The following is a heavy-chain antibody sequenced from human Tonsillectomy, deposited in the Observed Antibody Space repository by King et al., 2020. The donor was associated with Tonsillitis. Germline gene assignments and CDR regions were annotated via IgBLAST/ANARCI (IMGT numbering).Heavy chain of an antibody. CDR1: GGTFTSYA. J-gene: IGHJ6*02. CDR3: ARLNGNGMDV. CDR2: IIPIFNKP. V-gene: IGHV1-69*01. Sequence: EQLVQSGAEVKKPGSTVKVSCKASGGTFTSYAMNWVRQAPGQGLEWMGGIIPIFNKPNYAQKFQGRVTITADQSTSTVYMEVSSLRSEDTAVYYCARLNGNGMDVWGQGTTVTVS. D-gene: IGHD1-20*01.